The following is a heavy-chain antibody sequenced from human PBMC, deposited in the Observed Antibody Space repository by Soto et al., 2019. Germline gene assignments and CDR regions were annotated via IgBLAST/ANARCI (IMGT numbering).Heavy chain of an antibody. D-gene: IGHD3-22*01. CDR2: IIPIFGTA. CDR1: GGTFSSYA. Sequence: SVKVSCKASGGTFSSYAISWVRQAPGQGLEWMGGIIPIFGTANYAQKFQGRVTITADESTSAAYMELSSLRSEDTAVYYCARLRVDYYDSSGYYYPGGYFDYWGQGTLVTVSS. V-gene: IGHV1-69*13. CDR3: ARLRVDYYDSSGYYYPGGYFDY. J-gene: IGHJ4*02.